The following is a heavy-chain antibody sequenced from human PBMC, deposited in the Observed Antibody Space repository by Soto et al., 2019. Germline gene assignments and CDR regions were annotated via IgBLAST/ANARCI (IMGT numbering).Heavy chain of an antibody. D-gene: IGHD1-26*01. CDR3: AREAGHYLFYYYYYGMDV. V-gene: IGHV3-74*01. Sequence: PGGSLRLSCAASGFSFSTFYMHWVRQAPGQGLVCVSRISSDGSSTTYADSVKGRFTISRDNSKNTLYLEMNSLRAEDTAVYYCAREAGHYLFYYYYYGMDVWGQGTTVTVSS. CDR1: GFSFSTFY. CDR2: ISSDGSST. J-gene: IGHJ6*02.